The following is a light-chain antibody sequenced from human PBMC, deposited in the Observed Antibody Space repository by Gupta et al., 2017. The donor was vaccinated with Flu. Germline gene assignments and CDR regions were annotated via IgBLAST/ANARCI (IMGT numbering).Light chain of an antibody. CDR1: SSDVGGYNY. V-gene: IGLV2-14*01. CDR3: SSYTSSSTLV. CDR2: EVS. Sequence: QSALTQPASVSGSPGQSITISCTGTSSDVGGYNYVSWYQQHPGKAPKLMIYEVSNRPSGVSNLFSGSKSGNTASLTISVLQAEDEADYYCSSYTSSSTLVFGGGTKLTVL. J-gene: IGLJ2*01.